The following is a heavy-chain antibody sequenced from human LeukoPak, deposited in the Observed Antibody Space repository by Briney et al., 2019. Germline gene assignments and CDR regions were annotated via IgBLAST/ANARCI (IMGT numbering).Heavy chain of an antibody. V-gene: IGHV3-11*01. Sequence: GGSLRLSCAASEFTFSDYYRSWIRQAPGKGLEWVSYISSSGSYIYYVDSVKGRFTISRDNAKSSLYLQMNSLRADDTAVYYCARGGGNFDYWGQGTLVTVSS. J-gene: IGHJ4*02. CDR1: EFTFSDYY. D-gene: IGHD3-10*01. CDR2: ISSSGSYI. CDR3: ARGGGNFDY.